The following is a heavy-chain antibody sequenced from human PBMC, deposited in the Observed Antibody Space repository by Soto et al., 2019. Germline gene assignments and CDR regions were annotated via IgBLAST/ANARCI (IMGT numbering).Heavy chain of an antibody. Sequence: QVQLQESGPGLVKPSETLSLICTVSGRSVSSGSYSWSWIRHPPGKGLEWIGYIYYSGSTNYNPSLKSRVPISVDTSRNQFSLKLSPVTAADTAVYYCARELPAMVYAPSDGMDVWGQGTTVTVSS. V-gene: IGHV4-61*01. CDR1: GRSVSSGSYS. D-gene: IGHD2-8*01. CDR2: IYYSGST. J-gene: IGHJ6*02. CDR3: ARELPAMVYAPSDGMDV.